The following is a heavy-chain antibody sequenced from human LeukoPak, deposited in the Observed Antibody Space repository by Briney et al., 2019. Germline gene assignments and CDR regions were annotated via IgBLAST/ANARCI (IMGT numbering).Heavy chain of an antibody. CDR1: GFTFSSFA. J-gene: IGHJ4*02. CDR2: IRYDGSST. D-gene: IGHD3-22*01. Sequence: PGGSLRLSCAASGFTFSSFAMHWVRQAPGKGLEWVAFIRYDGSSTSYADSVKGRFTISRDNSKNTLYLQMNSLRPEDTAVYYCAKVSLYDNSGYDDYWGQGTLVTVSS. CDR3: AKVSLYDNSGYDDY. V-gene: IGHV3-30*02.